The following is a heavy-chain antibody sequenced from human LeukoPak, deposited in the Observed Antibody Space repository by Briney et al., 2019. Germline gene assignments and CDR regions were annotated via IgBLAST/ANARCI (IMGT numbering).Heavy chain of an antibody. D-gene: IGHD1-26*01. CDR1: GYTFTSYG. CDR3: ARVGAIVGATIVDYYYGMDV. J-gene: IGHJ6*02. Sequence: GASVTVSCKASGYTFTSYGISWVRQAPGQGLEWMGWISAYNGNTNYAQKLQGRVTMTTDTSTGTAYMELRSLRSDDTAVYYCARVGAIVGATIVDYYYGMDVWGQGTTVTVSS. CDR2: ISAYNGNT. V-gene: IGHV1-18*01.